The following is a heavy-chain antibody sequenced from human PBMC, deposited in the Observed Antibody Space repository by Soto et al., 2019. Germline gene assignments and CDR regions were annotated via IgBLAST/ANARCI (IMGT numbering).Heavy chain of an antibody. V-gene: IGHV3-74*01. CDR3: ARDPGDYSNYYYYMDV. CDR2: INSDGSST. D-gene: IGHD4-4*01. Sequence: GGSLRLSCAASGFTFSSYWMHWVRQAPGKGLVWVSRINSDGSSTSYADSVKGRFTISRDNAKNTLYLQMNSLRAEDTAVYYCARDPGDYSNYYYYMDVWGKGTTVTVSS. CDR1: GFTFSSYW. J-gene: IGHJ6*03.